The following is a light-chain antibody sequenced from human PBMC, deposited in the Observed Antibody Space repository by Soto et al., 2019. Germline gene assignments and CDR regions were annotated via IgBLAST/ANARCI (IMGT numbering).Light chain of an antibody. CDR3: QQDSSWPLT. V-gene: IGKV3-15*01. CDR2: GAS. Sequence: EIVMTPSPATLSVSPVERVTLSCIPSQDIRSSLALYQQTPGQAPRLLIYGASIRATGVPATFSGSGSGTEFTLSISSLQSEHLGVYYCQQDSSWPLTFGGGTKVDIK. CDR1: QDIRSS. J-gene: IGKJ4*01.